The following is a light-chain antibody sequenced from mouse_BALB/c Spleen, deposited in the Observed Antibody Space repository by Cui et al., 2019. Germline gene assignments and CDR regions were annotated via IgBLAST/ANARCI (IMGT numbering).Light chain of an antibody. V-gene: IGKV14-111*01. J-gene: IGKJ4*01. CDR1: QDINSY. CDR3: LQYDEFPFT. Sequence: DLKMTQSPSSMYPSIGERVTITCKASQDINSYLCWFQLNPGKSPKTLIYRADRLVDGVPSRFSGSGSGQDYSITNSGLEYEDMGNYYCLQYDEFPFTFGSGTKLEIK. CDR2: RAD.